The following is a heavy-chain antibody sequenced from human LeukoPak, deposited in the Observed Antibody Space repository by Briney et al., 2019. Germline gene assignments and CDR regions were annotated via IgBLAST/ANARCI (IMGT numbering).Heavy chain of an antibody. Sequence: GGSLRLSCAASGFTFSSYWMSWVRQAPGKGLEWVANMKYDGSEKYYVDSVKGRFTISRDNAKNSLYLQMNSLRAEDTAVYYCAGDIEAAGLFLDYWGQGTLVTVSS. CDR2: MKYDGSEK. D-gene: IGHD6-13*01. V-gene: IGHV3-7*01. CDR3: AGDIEAAGLFLDY. J-gene: IGHJ4*02. CDR1: GFTFSSYW.